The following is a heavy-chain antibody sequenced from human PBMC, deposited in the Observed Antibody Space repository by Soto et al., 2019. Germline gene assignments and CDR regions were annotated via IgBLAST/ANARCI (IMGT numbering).Heavy chain of an antibody. V-gene: IGHV4-34*01. CDR1: GVSFSGYY. CDR2: INHSGSA. Sequence: PSETLSLTCAVYGVSFSGYYWSWIRQPPGKGLEWIGGINHSGSANYNPSLKSRFTISVDTSKNQVSLMLISVTAADTAVYYCASGFGELPVDVWGEGTTVTVSS. D-gene: IGHD3-10*01. CDR3: ASGFGELPVDV. J-gene: IGHJ6*04.